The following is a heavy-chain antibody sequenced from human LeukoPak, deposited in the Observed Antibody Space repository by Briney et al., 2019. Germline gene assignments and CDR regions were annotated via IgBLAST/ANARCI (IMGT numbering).Heavy chain of an antibody. CDR2: INGGGSST. V-gene: IGHV3-23*01. J-gene: IGHJ6*02. Sequence: GGSPRLSCAASEFTFSNYAMTWVRQAPGKGLEWVSTINGGGSSTYYADSVKGRVTISRDNSKDTVHLQMTSLRAEDTAIYYCARDSYYYYYGMDVWGQGTTVTVSS. CDR1: EFTFSNYA. CDR3: ARDSYYYYYGMDV.